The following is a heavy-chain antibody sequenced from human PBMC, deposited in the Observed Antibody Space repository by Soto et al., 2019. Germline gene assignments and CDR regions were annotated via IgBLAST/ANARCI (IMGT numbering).Heavy chain of an antibody. J-gene: IGHJ5*02. CDR3: ARGLISSIAENWFDP. CDR1: GGSFSGYY. V-gene: IGHV4-34*01. D-gene: IGHD6-6*01. CDR2: INHSGST. Sequence: QVQLQQWGAGLLKPSETLSLTCAVYGGSFSGYYWSWIRQPPGKGLEWIGEINHSGSTNYNPSLKSRVTISVDTSKNQFSLKLSSVTAADTAVYYCARGLISSIAENWFDPWGQGTLVTVSS.